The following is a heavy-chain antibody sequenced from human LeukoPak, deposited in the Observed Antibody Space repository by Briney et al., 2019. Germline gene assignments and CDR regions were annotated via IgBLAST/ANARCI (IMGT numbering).Heavy chain of an antibody. CDR3: ARGDSSANLDY. D-gene: IGHD3-22*01. J-gene: IGHJ4*02. CDR1: EYSFTSYW. CDR2: IYPGDSDT. Sequence: GESLKISCKGSEYSFTSYWIAWVRQMPGKGLEWMGIIYPGDSDTRYSPSFQGQVTISADKSISTAYLQWSSLKASDTVMYYCARGDSSANLDYWGQGTLVTVSS. V-gene: IGHV5-51*01.